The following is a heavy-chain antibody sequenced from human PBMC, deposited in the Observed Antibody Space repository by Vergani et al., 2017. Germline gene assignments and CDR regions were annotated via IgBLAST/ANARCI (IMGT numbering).Heavy chain of an antibody. V-gene: IGHV3-15*01. Sequence: EVQVVESGGDLIKPGGSLRVSCVVSGSTFKNAWINWVRQAPGKGLGWIGRIRSKNDGGTADYAAPLKGRFTISRDDSKDSAFLLVNNLKTEDTAVYFCYTDYYDYWGQGTLVTVSS. CDR3: YTDYYDY. J-gene: IGHJ4*02. CDR2: IRSKNDGGTA. CDR1: GSTFKNAW.